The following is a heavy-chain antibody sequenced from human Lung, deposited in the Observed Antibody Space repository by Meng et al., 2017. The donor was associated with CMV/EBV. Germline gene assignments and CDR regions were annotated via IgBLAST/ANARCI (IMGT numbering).Heavy chain of an antibody. CDR2: ISTSGSTM. D-gene: IGHD1-1*01. Sequence: GESLKISCAASGFTFSNYEMNWVRQAPGQGLEWVSYISTSGSTMYYADSVKGRFTVSRDNAKNSLYLQMNSLRAEDTAVYYCARNGQKTGTPSNYWGQGTLVTGSS. V-gene: IGHV3-48*03. J-gene: IGHJ4*02. CDR1: GFTFSNYE. CDR3: ARNGQKTGTPSNY.